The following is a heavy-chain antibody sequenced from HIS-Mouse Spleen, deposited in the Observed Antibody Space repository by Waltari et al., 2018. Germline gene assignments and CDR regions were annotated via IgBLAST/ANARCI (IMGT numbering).Heavy chain of an antibody. V-gene: IGHV3-7*01. J-gene: IGHJ4*02. D-gene: IGHD4-17*01. CDR1: GFTFSSYW. CDR3: AREPHYGGNSHFDY. Sequence: EVQLVESGGGLVQPGGSLRLSCAASGFTFSSYWMSWVRQAPGKGGEGGAKIKEDGSEKYYVDSVKGRFTISRDNAKNSLYLQMNSLRAEDTAVYYCAREPHYGGNSHFDYWGQGTLVTVSS. CDR2: IKEDGSEK.